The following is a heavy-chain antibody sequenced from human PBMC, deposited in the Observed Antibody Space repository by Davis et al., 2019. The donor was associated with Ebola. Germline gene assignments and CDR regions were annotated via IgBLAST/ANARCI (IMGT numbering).Heavy chain of an antibody. CDR3: AVGALVTMIE. D-gene: IGHD3-22*01. CDR1: GFTFSSSA. J-gene: IGHJ4*02. V-gene: IGHV3-23*01. CDR2: ICGSGGST. Sequence: WGSLRLSCAASGFTFSSSAMSWVRQAPGKGLEWVSAICGSGGSTYYADSVKGRFTISRDNSKNMLYLQMNGLRAEDTAVYFCAVGALVTMIEWGQGTLVTVSS.